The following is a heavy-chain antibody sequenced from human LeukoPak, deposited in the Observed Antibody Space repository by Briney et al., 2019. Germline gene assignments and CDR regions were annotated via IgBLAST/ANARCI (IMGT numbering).Heavy chain of an antibody. V-gene: IGHV2-5*02. D-gene: IGHD4-23*01. CDR2: IYWDDDE. Sequence: SGPTLVNPTQTLTLTCTFSGFSLSTRGVGVGWIRQPPGKALEWLAVIYWDDDERYSPSLKSRLTITKDTSKNQVVLTMTNMDPVDTATYYCAHSCGGGNSAYFDYWGQGTLVTVSS. CDR1: GFSLSTRGVG. CDR3: AHSCGGGNSAYFDY. J-gene: IGHJ4*02.